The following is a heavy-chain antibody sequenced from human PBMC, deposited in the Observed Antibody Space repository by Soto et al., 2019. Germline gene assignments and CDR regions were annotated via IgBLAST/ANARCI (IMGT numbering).Heavy chain of an antibody. CDR1: GYTFTSYY. Sequence: ASVKVFCKASGYTFTSYYMHWVRQAPGQGLEWMGIINPSGGSTSYAQKFQGRVTMTRDTSTSTVYMELSSLRSEDTAVYYCARGFWSGYSSYYYYGMDVWGQGTTVTVSS. V-gene: IGHV1-46*01. J-gene: IGHJ6*02. CDR3: ARGFWSGYSSYYYYGMDV. CDR2: INPSGGST. D-gene: IGHD3-3*01.